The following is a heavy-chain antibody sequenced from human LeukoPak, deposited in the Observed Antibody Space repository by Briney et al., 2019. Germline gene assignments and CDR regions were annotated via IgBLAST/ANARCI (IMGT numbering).Heavy chain of an antibody. V-gene: IGHV3-7*01. CDR1: GFTFSSYW. CDR2: IKQDGSEK. CDR3: AKGFDYYLDV. Sequence: GGSLRLSCAASGFTFSSYWMSWVRQAPGKGLEWVANIKQDGSEKYYVDSVKGRFTISRDNAKNTLSLQMNSLRIEDTAVYYCAKGFDYYLDVWGKGTTVSISS. J-gene: IGHJ6*03.